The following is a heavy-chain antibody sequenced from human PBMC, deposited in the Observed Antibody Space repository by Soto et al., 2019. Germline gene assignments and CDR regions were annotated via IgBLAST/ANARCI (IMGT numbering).Heavy chain of an antibody. CDR2: INAGNGNT. V-gene: IGHV1-3*01. Sequence: ASVKVSCKASGYTFTSYAMHWVRQAPGQRLEWMGGINAGNGNTKYSQKFQGRVTITRDTSASTAYMELSSLRSEDTGVYYCARGGLGTPSHDYWGRVTLVTVSS. J-gene: IGHJ4*01. CDR3: ARGGLGTPSHDY. CDR1: GYTFTSYA. D-gene: IGHD1-7*01.